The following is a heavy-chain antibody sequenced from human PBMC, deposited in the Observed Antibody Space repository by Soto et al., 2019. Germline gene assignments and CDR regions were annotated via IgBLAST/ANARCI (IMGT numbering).Heavy chain of an antibody. D-gene: IGHD3-3*01. CDR3: TTTIFDTGNWFDP. V-gene: IGHV3-15*07. Sequence: GGSLRLSCTASGFTFSNVGMHWVRQAAGKGLEWVGGIKSKTDGGTTDYAAPVKGRFTISRDDSKNTLYLQMNSLKTEDTAVYYCTTTIFDTGNWFDPWGQGTLVTVSS. CDR1: GFTFSNVG. J-gene: IGHJ5*02. CDR2: IKSKTDGGTT.